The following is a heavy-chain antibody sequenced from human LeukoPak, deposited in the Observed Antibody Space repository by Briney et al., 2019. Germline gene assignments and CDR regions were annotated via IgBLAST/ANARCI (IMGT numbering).Heavy chain of an antibody. V-gene: IGHV3-53*01. Sequence: GGSLRLSCAASGFTVSSNYMSWVRQAPGKGLEWVSVIYDGGSTYYADSVKGRFTISRDNSKNTLYLQMNSLRAEDTAVYYCAKDGSLGFLEWLQNYYYYYMDVWGKGTTVTVSS. D-gene: IGHD3-3*01. J-gene: IGHJ6*03. CDR1: GFTVSSNY. CDR3: AKDGSLGFLEWLQNYYYYYMDV. CDR2: IYDGGST.